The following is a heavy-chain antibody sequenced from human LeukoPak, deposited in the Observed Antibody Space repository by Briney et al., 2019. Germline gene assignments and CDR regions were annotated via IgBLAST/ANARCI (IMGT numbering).Heavy chain of an antibody. CDR3: TTLAAGKFDY. CDR2: IASRADGGST. V-gene: IGHV3-15*07. D-gene: IGHD6-13*01. Sequence: GGSLRLSCAASGFAFSNGWMNWVRQAPGKGLEWVGRIASRADGGSTHHAAPVKDRFIISRDDSKNTLYLQINSLRTEDTAVYYCTTLAAGKFDYWGQGTLVTVSS. CDR1: GFAFSNGW. J-gene: IGHJ4*02.